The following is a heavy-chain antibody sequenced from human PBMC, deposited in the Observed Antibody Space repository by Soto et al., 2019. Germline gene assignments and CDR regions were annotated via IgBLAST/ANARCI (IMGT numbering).Heavy chain of an antibody. J-gene: IGHJ4*02. D-gene: IGHD1-1*01. CDR3: ARDRIGTGTPEYFDH. CDR1: GGTLSSNG. V-gene: IGHV1-69*01. Sequence: QVQLVQSAAEVKQAGSSVKVSCKASGGTLSSNGISWVRQAPGQGLEWMGGIIPTFATSQYAQKFQGRVTITADDSTSTAYMELSSLRSDDTAVYYCARDRIGTGTPEYFDHWGQGNLVTVSS. CDR2: IIPTFATS.